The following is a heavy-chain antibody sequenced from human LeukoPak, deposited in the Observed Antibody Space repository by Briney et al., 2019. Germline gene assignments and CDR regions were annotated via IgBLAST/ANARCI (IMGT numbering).Heavy chain of an antibody. CDR1: EFTFSTYG. J-gene: IGHJ4*02. Sequence: PGGSLRLSCVASEFTFSTYGMSWVRQAPGKGLEWIGYVYYSGSTNYNPSLKSRVTISVDTSKNQFSLKLTSVTAADMAVYYCASSLLFLEWLPRGYYFDNWGQGTLVTVSS. CDR2: VYYSGST. V-gene: IGHV4-59*12. CDR3: ASSLLFLEWLPRGYYFDN. D-gene: IGHD3-3*01.